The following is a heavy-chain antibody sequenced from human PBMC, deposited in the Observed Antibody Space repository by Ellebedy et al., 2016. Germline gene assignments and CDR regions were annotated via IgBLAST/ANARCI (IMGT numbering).Heavy chain of an antibody. CDR2: IWYDGSNK. CDR1: GFTFSSYG. D-gene: IGHD6-19*01. J-gene: IGHJ4*02. CDR3: ARDNLLAVAGTGEFDY. V-gene: IGHV3-33*01. Sequence: GESLKISCAASGFTFSSYGMHWVRQAPGKGLEWVAVIWYDGSNKYYADSVKGRFTISRDNSKNTLYLQMNSLRAEDTAVYYCARDNLLAVAGTGEFDYWGQGTLVTVSS.